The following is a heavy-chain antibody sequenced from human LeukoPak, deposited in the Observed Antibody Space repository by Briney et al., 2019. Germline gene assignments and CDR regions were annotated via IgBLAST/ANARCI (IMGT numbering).Heavy chain of an antibody. CDR3: ARGSEATGFDP. D-gene: IGHD5-12*01. CDR2: IIPIFGTA. V-gene: IGHV1-69*01. CDR1: GGAFSSYA. J-gene: IGHJ5*02. Sequence: SVEGSFQGSGGAFSSYAISWGRPGPGQGVEWMGGIIPIFGTANYAQKFQGRVTITADESTSTAYMELSSLRSEDAAVYYCARGSEATGFDPWGQGTLVTVSS.